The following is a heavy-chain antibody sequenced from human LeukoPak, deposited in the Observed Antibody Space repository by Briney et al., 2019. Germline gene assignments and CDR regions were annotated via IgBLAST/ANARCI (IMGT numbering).Heavy chain of an antibody. Sequence: SETLSLTCTVSGGSISSSSYYWGWIRQPPGKGLEWIGSIYYSGSTYYNPPLKSRVTISIDTSKNQFSLKLRSVTAADTAVYYCATTGYYYDSSPYWGQGSLVTVSS. V-gene: IGHV4-39*07. CDR2: IYYSGST. D-gene: IGHD3-22*01. CDR3: ATTGYYYDSSPY. J-gene: IGHJ4*02. CDR1: GGSISSSSYY.